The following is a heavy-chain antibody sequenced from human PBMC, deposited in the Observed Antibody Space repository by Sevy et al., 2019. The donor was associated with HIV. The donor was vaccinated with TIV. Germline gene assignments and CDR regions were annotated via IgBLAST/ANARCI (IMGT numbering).Heavy chain of an antibody. J-gene: IGHJ4*02. V-gene: IGHV3-30*02. CDR1: GFTFRNYD. Sequence: GGSLRLSCAASGFTFRNYDMHWVRQAPGKGLEWISFIRYDGSHKSYAESVKGRFTISRDNSKNTLDLHMNSLRPEDTAVYFCAKDAPSRVDYWGQGALVTVSS. CDR3: AKDAPSRVDY. CDR2: IRYDGSHK.